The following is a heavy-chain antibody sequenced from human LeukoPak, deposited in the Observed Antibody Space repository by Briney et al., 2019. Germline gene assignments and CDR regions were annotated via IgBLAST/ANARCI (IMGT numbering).Heavy chain of an antibody. CDR3: ARRFYYDSSGYYFDY. J-gene: IGHJ4*02. CDR1: GGSISSSSYY. D-gene: IGHD3-22*01. Sequence: SETLSLTCTVSGGSISSSSYYWGWIRQPPGKGLERIGSIYYSGSTYYNPSLKSRVTISVDTSKNQFSLKLSSVTAADTAVYYCARRFYYDSSGYYFDYWGQGTLVTVSS. CDR2: IYYSGST. V-gene: IGHV4-39*01.